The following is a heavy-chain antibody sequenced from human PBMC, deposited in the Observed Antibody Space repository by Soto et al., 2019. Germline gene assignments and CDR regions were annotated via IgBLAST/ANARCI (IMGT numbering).Heavy chain of an antibody. D-gene: IGHD2-15*01. V-gene: IGHV3-30*18. CDR3: AKAVAQPYYYYYGMDV. CDR2: ISYDGSNK. Sequence: QVQLVESGGGVVQPGRSLRLSCAASGFTFSSYGMHWVRQAPGKGLEWVAVISYDGSNKYYADSVKGRFTISRDNSKNTLYLQMNSLRAEDTAVYYCAKAVAQPYYYYYGMDVWGQGTTVTVSS. CDR1: GFTFSSYG. J-gene: IGHJ6*02.